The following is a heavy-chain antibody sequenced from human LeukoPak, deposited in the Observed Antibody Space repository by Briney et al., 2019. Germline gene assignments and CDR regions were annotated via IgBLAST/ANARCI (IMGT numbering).Heavy chain of an antibody. CDR3: ARNCGSGSGRAVDI. J-gene: IGHJ3*02. D-gene: IGHD3-10*01. CDR1: GGSISSYY. CDR2: ISFSGSP. V-gene: IGHV4-59*01. Sequence: SETLSLTCTVSGGSISSYYWSWIRQPPGKRLEWIGYISFSGSPNYNPSLKSRVTISVDTSKNQFSLKLSSVTAADTAVYYCARNCGSGSGRAVDIWGQGTMVTVSS.